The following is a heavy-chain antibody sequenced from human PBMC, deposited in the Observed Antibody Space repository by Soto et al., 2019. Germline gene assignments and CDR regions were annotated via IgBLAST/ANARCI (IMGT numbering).Heavy chain of an antibody. J-gene: IGHJ5*02. D-gene: IGHD3-10*01. CDR2: ISYDGSNK. CDR3: ARESSDGWFDP. V-gene: IGHV3-30-3*01. CDR1: GFTVSIYA. Sequence: QVQLVESGGGVVQPGRSLRLSCAASGFTVSIYAMHWVRQAPGKGLEWVAVISYDGSNKYYADSVKGRFTISRDNSKNTVYLQMNSLRAEDSAVYYCARESSDGWFDPWGQGTLVTVSS.